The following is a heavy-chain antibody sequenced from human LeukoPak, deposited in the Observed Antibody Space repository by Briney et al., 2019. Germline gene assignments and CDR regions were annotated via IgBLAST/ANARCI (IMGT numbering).Heavy chain of an antibody. CDR1: GFTFSSYA. Sequence: GGSLRLSCAASGFTFSSYAMSWVRQAPGKGLEWVSAISGSGGSTYYADSVKGRFTISRDNSKNTLYLQMNSLRAEDTAVYYCAKDPEMATISLPYYFDYWGQGTLVTVSS. CDR2: ISGSGGST. J-gene: IGHJ4*02. CDR3: AKDPEMATISLPYYFDY. V-gene: IGHV3-23*01. D-gene: IGHD5-24*01.